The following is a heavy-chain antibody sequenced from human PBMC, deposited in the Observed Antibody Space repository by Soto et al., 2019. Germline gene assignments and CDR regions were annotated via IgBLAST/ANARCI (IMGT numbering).Heavy chain of an antibody. CDR1: GGSISSGDYY. V-gene: IGHV4-30-4*01. CDR2: IYYSGST. CDR3: ARDMRSGSYGYYYSYAMDV. D-gene: IGHD1-26*01. J-gene: IGHJ6*02. Sequence: SETLSLTCTVSGGSISSGDYYWSWIRQPPGKGLEWIGYIYYSGSTYYNPSLKSRVTISVDTSKNQFSLKLSSVTAADTAVYYCARDMRSGSYGYYYSYAMDVWGEGTTVTV.